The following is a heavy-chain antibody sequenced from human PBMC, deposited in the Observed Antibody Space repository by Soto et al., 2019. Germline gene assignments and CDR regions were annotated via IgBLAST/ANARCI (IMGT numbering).Heavy chain of an antibody. CDR1: GGSISSGGYS. V-gene: IGHV4-30-2*01. J-gene: IGHJ5*02. D-gene: IGHD4-17*01. CDR2: IYHSGST. CDR3: ARGHDYGDLTFDT. Sequence: TLSLTCAVSGGSISSGGYSWSWIRQPPGKGLEWIGYIYHSGSTYYNPSLKSRVTISVDRSKNQFSLKLSSVTAADTAVYYCARGHDYGDLTFDTWGQGTLVTVSS.